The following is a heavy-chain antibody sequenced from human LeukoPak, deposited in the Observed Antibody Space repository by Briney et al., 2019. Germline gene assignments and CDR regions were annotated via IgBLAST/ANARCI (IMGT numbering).Heavy chain of an antibody. D-gene: IGHD3-3*01. CDR2: IKPNSGDT. CDR3: ARGSPASGLHPFEY. CDR1: GYTFSDYY. J-gene: IGHJ4*02. Sequence: ASVTVSCKASGYTFSDYYMHWVRQAPGQGLEWMGWIKPNSGDTKYAQKFQGRVTMTRDTSISTAQMELSGLTSDDTAVCYCARGSPASGLHPFEYWGQGTLLTVSS. V-gene: IGHV1-2*02.